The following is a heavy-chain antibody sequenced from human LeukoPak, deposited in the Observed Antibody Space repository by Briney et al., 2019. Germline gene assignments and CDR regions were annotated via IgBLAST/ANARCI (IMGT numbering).Heavy chain of an antibody. Sequence: GSLRLSCAASGFTFSSYEMNWVRQAPGKGLEWVGSIYYSGSTYYNPSLKSRVTISVDTSKNQFSLKLSSVTAVDTAVYYCARNRGAVAAKGDWFDPWGQGTLVTVSS. CDR1: GFTFSSYE. CDR2: IYYSGST. J-gene: IGHJ5*02. D-gene: IGHD2-15*01. V-gene: IGHV4-39*07. CDR3: ARNRGAVAAKGDWFDP.